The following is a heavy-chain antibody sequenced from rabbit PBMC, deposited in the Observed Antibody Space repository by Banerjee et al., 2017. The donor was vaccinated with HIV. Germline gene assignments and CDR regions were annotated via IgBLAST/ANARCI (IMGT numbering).Heavy chain of an antibody. D-gene: IGHD1-1*01. CDR3: ARSIASTNWLDL. CDR2: IYTSDGNT. Sequence: QQLVESGGGLVKPGASLTLTCKASGFSFSSGYDMCWVRQAPGKGLEWIACIYTSDGNTYYASWAKGRFTISKTSSTTVTLQMTSLTAADTATYFCARSIASTNWLDLWGPGTLVTVS. J-gene: IGHJ4*01. CDR1: GFSFSSGYD. V-gene: IGHV1S40*01.